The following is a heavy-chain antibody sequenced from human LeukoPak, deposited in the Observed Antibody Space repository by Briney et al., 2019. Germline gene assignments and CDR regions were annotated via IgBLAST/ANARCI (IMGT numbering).Heavy chain of an antibody. Sequence: ASVKVSCKASGYTFTSYDINWVRQATGQGLEWMGWMSPNSGNTGYAQKFQGRVTMTRNTSISTAYMELSSLRSEDTAVYFCAKRGVVIRVILVGFHKEANYFDSWGQGALVTVSS. D-gene: IGHD3-22*01. J-gene: IGHJ4*02. CDR1: GYTFTSYD. CDR3: AKRGVVIRVILVGFHKEANYFDS. V-gene: IGHV1-8*01. CDR2: MSPNSGNT.